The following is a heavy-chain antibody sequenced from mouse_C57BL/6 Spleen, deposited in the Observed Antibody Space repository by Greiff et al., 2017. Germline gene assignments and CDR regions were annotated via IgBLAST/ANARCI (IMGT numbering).Heavy chain of an antibody. CDR2: IDPSDSET. CDR1: GYTFTSYW. CDR3: ARGYGSSSYYFDY. D-gene: IGHD1-1*01. Sequence: QVQLQQPGAELVRPGSSVKLSCKASGYTFTSYWMHWVKQRPIQGLEWIGNIDPSDSETPYNQKFKDKATLTVDKSSSTAYMQLSSLTSEGSAVYYCARGYGSSSYYFDYWGQGTTLTVSS. V-gene: IGHV1-52*01. J-gene: IGHJ2*01.